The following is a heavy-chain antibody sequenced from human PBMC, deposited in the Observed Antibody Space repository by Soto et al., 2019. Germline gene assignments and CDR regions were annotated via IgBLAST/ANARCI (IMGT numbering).Heavy chain of an antibody. CDR3: ARGTTPDTARVDFDY. D-gene: IGHD5-18*01. CDR2: INSDGSST. V-gene: IGHV3-74*01. J-gene: IGHJ4*01. CDR1: GFTFSSYW. Sequence: GGSLRLSCAASGFTFSSYWMHWVRQAPGKGLVWVSRINSDGSSTSYADSVKGRFTISRDNAKNTLYLQMNSLRAEDTAVYYCARGTTPDTARVDFDYWGHGTLVTVSS.